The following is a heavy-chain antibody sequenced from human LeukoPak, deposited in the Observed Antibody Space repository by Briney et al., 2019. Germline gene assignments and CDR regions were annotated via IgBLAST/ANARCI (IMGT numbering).Heavy chain of an antibody. CDR2: IYPDDSDT. V-gene: IGHV5-51*01. CDR3: ARPRRGDTYGPDY. Sequence: GESLKISCQGSGYTFTNYWIGWVRQMLGKGLEWMGIIYPDDSDTRYSPSFRGQITISADKSISTAYLQWSSLKASDTAMYYCARPRRGDTYGPDYWGQGTLVTVSS. D-gene: IGHD5-18*01. CDR1: GYTFTNYW. J-gene: IGHJ4*02.